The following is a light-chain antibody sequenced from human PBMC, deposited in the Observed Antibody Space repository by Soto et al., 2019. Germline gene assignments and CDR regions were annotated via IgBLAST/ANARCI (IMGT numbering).Light chain of an antibody. V-gene: IGKV4-1*01. CDR3: QHYINGPVT. CDR1: QSVLSSAKNKNY. CDR2: WAS. Sequence: DIVLTQSPDSLAVSLGETATINCKSSQSVLSSAKNKNYLSWFQQKPGQPPKLLIYWASTRESGVPDRFSGSGSWTDFTLTIGSLQAEDVAIYYGQHYINGPVTFGGGTEVEIK. J-gene: IGKJ4*01.